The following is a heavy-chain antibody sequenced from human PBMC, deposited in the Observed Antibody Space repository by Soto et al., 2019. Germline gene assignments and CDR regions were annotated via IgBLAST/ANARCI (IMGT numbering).Heavy chain of an antibody. CDR1: GFRFSDYG. J-gene: IGHJ6*02. CDR2: IPNDGSKK. Sequence: QVHLVESGGGVVQPGRSLRLACAVSGFRFSDYGMHWVRQAPGKGLEWVAVIPNDGSKKYYGDSVQGRFTISRDDSKSTVYVQMDSLKPEDTAVYYCAKTRRGYDMFFYGLDVWGQGTTVTVSS. CDR3: AKTRRGYDMFFYGLDV. V-gene: IGHV3-30*18. D-gene: IGHD5-12*01.